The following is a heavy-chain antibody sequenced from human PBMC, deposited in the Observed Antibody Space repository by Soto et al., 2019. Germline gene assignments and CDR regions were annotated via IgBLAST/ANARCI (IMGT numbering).Heavy chain of an antibody. CDR3: ARGGGIAVAGTHLDY. J-gene: IGHJ4*02. D-gene: IGHD6-19*01. CDR1: GFTFSSYA. Sequence: EVQLLESGGNLVQPGGSLKLSCAASGFTFSSYAMSWVRQAPGKGLEWVSGIGGSAAGSNYADSVKGRFTISRDNSRNTVYLQMSSLRAEDTALYYCARGGGIAVAGTHLDYWGLGTLVTVSS. CDR2: IGGSAAGS. V-gene: IGHV3-23*01.